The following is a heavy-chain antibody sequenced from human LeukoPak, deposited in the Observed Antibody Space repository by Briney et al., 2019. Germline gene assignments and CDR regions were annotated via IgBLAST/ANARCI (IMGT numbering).Heavy chain of an antibody. CDR3: ARGLLSMIRGGSLLGRIDP. V-gene: IGHV4-39*07. CDR1: GGSISSSSYY. CDR2: IYYSGST. D-gene: IGHD3-10*01. Sequence: SETLSLTCTVSGGSISSSSYYRGWIRQPPGKGLEWIGSIYYSGSTYYNPSLKSRLTILEDTSKNQFSLKLTSVTAADTAVYYCARGLLSMIRGGSLLGRIDPWGQGTLVIVSS. J-gene: IGHJ5*02.